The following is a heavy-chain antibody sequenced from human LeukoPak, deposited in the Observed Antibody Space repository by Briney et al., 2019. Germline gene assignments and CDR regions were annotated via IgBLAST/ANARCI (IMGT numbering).Heavy chain of an antibody. D-gene: IGHD3-22*01. V-gene: IGHV4-31*03. CDR1: GGSISSGGYY. Sequence: SQTLSLTCTVSGGSISSGGYYWSWIRQHPGTGLEWIGYIYYSGSTYYNPSLKSRVTISVDTSKNQFSLKLSSVTAADTAVHYCARDLPDYYDSSGYLLPHAFDIWGQGTMVTVSS. CDR2: IYYSGST. CDR3: ARDLPDYYDSSGYLLPHAFDI. J-gene: IGHJ3*02.